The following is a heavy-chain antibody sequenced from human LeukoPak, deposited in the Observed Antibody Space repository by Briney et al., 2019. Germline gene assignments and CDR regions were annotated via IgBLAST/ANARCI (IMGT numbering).Heavy chain of an antibody. D-gene: IGHD5-12*01. V-gene: IGHV3-23*01. CDR3: AKPRDIVATISALY. Sequence: GGSLRLSCAASGFTSSSYAMSWVRQAPGKGLEWVSTISGSGGTTYYADSVKGQFTITRDNSKNTLYLQMNSLRAEDTAVYYCAKPRDIVATISALYWGQGTLVTVSS. CDR1: GFTSSSYA. J-gene: IGHJ4*02. CDR2: ISGSGGTT.